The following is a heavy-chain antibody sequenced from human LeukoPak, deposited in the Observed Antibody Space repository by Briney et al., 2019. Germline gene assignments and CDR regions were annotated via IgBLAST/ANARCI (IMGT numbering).Heavy chain of an antibody. D-gene: IGHD1-26*01. V-gene: IGHV3-23*01. Sequence: GGSLRLSCAASGFTFRSYGMHWVRQAPGKGLEWVSAISGNGGSTYYADSVKGRFTISRDNSKNTLYLQMNSLRAEDTAVYYCAKLVNSGSYRTVDYWGQGTLVTVSS. CDR2: ISGNGGST. CDR3: AKLVNSGSYRTVDY. CDR1: GFTFRSYG. J-gene: IGHJ4*02.